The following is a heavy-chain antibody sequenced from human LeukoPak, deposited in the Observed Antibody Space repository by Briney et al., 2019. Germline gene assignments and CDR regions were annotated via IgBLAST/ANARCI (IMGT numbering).Heavy chain of an antibody. V-gene: IGHV3-7*01. CDR1: GFTFSTYW. CDR2: IKQDGSEK. D-gene: IGHD6-13*01. CDR3: ARDSAGNDY. Sequence: QSGGSLRLFCAASGFTFSTYWMSWVRQAPGKGLEWVANIKQDGSEKYYVDSVKGRFTISRDNAKNSLYLQMNSLRAEDTAMYYCARDSAGNDYWGQGTLVTVSS. J-gene: IGHJ4*02.